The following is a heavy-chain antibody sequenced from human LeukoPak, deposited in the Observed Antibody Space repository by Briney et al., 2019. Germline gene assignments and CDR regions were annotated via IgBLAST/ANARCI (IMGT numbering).Heavy chain of an antibody. V-gene: IGHV4-30-4*08. CDR2: IYYSGST. Sequence: PSETLSLTCTVSGGSISSGDYYWSWIRQPPGKGLEWIGYIYYSGSTYYNPSLKRRVTISVDTSKNQFSLKLSSVTAADTAVYYCARATSNSYNWFDPWGQGTLVTVSS. J-gene: IGHJ5*02. CDR3: ARATSNSYNWFDP. D-gene: IGHD6-6*01. CDR1: GGSISSGDYY.